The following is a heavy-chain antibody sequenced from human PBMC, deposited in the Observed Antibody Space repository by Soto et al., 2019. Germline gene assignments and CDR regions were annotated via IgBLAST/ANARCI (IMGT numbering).Heavy chain of an antibody. Sequence: EVQLVESGGDLVQPGGSLRLSCAASGYTFSHYWMHWVRQAPGKGLVWVSRVNPDGTITTYADSVKGRFNISRDNAKNTLYLQMNSLGVEDTALYYCSYDTLGDNDFWGQGTPVNVSS. D-gene: IGHD3-9*01. V-gene: IGHV3-74*01. CDR2: VNPDGTIT. J-gene: IGHJ4*02. CDR3: SYDTLGDNDF. CDR1: GYTFSHYW.